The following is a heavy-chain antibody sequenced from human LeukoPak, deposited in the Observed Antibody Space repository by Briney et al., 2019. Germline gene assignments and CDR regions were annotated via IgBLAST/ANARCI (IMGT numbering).Heavy chain of an antibody. Sequence: ASVKVSCKASGYTFSSHDINWVRQATGQGLEWMGWMNPNSGNTGYAQKFQGRVTMTKSTSIGTAYLELSSLKSDDAAVYYCARGLGVAASNWFDPWGQGTLVTVSS. CDR2: MNPNSGNT. CDR3: ARGLGVAASNWFDP. D-gene: IGHD2-15*01. CDR1: GYTFSSHD. J-gene: IGHJ5*02. V-gene: IGHV1-8*01.